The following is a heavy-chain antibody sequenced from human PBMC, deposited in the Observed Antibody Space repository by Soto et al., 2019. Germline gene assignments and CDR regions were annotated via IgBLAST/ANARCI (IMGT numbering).Heavy chain of an antibody. Sequence: PSDTLSLTCTVSGGSLSSYYWSRIRQPPGKGLEWIGYIFHSGNTNYNPSLKSRATISVDTSRSQFSLKLSSVTAADTALYYCAKNYCSSTFCFQAFDYGGQGTLVTFS. D-gene: IGHD2-2*01. J-gene: IGHJ4*02. CDR2: IFHSGNT. CDR3: AKNYCSSTFCFQAFDY. CDR1: GGSLSSYY. V-gene: IGHV4-59*08.